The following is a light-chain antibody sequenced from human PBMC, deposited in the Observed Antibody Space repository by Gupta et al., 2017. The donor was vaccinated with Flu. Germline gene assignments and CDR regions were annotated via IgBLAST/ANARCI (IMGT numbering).Light chain of an antibody. CDR2: AAS. Sequence: PSFLSASVGDRVTITCRASQVINNYLVWYQQKPGKAPKLLIYAASTLESGVPSRFSGSGSGTEFTLTLSSLQPEDFATYYCQQFNSYPLTFGGGTEVEIK. V-gene: IGKV1-9*01. CDR3: QQFNSYPLT. J-gene: IGKJ4*01. CDR1: QVINNY.